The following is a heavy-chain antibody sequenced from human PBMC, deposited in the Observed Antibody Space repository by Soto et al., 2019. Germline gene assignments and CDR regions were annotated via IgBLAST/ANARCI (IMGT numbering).Heavy chain of an antibody. Sequence: ASVKVSCKASGYTFTSYGISWVRQAPGQGLEWMGWISAYNGNTNYAQKLQGRVTMTTDTSTSTAYMELRSLRSDDTAVYYCARIVPVGYYSFHMDGRGKGPTVTVSS. CDR2: ISAYNGNT. J-gene: IGHJ6*03. V-gene: IGHV1-18*01. CDR1: GYTFTSYG. CDR3: ARIVPVGYYSFHMDG. D-gene: IGHD1-26*01.